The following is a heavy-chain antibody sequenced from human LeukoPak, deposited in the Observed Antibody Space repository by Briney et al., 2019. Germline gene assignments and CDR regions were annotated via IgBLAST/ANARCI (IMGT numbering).Heavy chain of an antibody. Sequence: GRSLRLSCAASGFAFSSYGMHWVRQAPGKGLEWVALISYDGNNKYYADSVKGRFTISRDNSKNTLYLQVNSLRVEDTAVYYCAKGTAAAGRVWFDPWGQGTLVTVFS. CDR2: ISYDGNNK. D-gene: IGHD6-13*01. V-gene: IGHV3-30*18. J-gene: IGHJ5*02. CDR1: GFAFSSYG. CDR3: AKGTAAAGRVWFDP.